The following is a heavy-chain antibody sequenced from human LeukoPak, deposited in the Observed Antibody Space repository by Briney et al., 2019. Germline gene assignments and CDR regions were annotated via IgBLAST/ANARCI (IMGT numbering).Heavy chain of an antibody. CDR3: ARVLELEESSGWRAAFDI. CDR2: IIPILGIA. D-gene: IGHD6-19*01. J-gene: IGHJ3*02. V-gene: IGHV1-69*04. Sequence: ASVKVSCKASGGTFSSYAISWVRQAPGQGLEWMGRIIPILGIANYAQKFQGRVTITADKSTSTAYMELSSLRSEDTAVYYCARVLELEESSGWRAAFDIWGQGTMVTVSS. CDR1: GGTFSSYA.